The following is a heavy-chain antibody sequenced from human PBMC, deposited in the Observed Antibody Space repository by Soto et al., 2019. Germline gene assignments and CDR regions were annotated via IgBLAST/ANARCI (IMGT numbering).Heavy chain of an antibody. Sequence: AASVKVSCKASGYTFTGYYMHWVRQDPGQGLEWMGWINPNSGGTNYAQKFQGWVTMTRDTSISTAYMELSRLRSDATAVYYCARDRITLFGVVRNGMDVLGQGTTVTVSS. CDR2: INPNSGGT. CDR3: ARDRITLFGVVRNGMDV. V-gene: IGHV1-2*04. CDR1: GYTFTGYY. J-gene: IGHJ6*02. D-gene: IGHD3-3*01.